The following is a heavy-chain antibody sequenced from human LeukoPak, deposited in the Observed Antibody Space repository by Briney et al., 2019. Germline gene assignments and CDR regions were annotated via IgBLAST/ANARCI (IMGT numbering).Heavy chain of an antibody. CDR2: ISYDGSNK. J-gene: IGHJ4*02. CDR3: AKLYSSGWYFRSYVDY. D-gene: IGHD6-19*01. Sequence: GRSLRLSWAASGFTFSSYAMHWVRQAPGKGLEWVAVISYDGSNKYYADSVKGRFTISRDNSKNTLYLQMNSLRAEDTAVYYCAKLYSSGWYFRSYVDYWGQGTLVTVSS. CDR1: GFTFSSYA. V-gene: IGHV3-30*04.